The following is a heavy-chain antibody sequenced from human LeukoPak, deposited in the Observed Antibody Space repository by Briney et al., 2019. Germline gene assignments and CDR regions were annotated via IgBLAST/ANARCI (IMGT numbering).Heavy chain of an antibody. CDR2: VRYGGNLK. V-gene: IGHV3-30*02. CDR3: TRDLGTEYNIFDY. D-gene: IGHD3-9*01. Sequence: PGGSLRLSCAASEFTFRAYAMHWVPHAPGRGLEGVAYVRYGGNLKYCTDSVKGRFTISRDNSKNTLYVEKNTVRREDTAVYYCTRDLGTEYNIFDYWGQGTLVTVSS. J-gene: IGHJ4*02. CDR1: EFTFRAYA.